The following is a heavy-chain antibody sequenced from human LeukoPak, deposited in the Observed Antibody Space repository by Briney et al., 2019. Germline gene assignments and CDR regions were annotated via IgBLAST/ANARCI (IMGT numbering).Heavy chain of an antibody. CDR3: ARTTSGAVIAIDY. CDR1: GDSISSSSNY. V-gene: IGHV4-39*01. Sequence: SETLSLTCTVSGDSISSSSNYWGWIRQPPGKGLEWIGSIYYSGNTYYNSSLQSRVTIYVDTSKNQFSLKLSSVTAADTAVFYCARTTSGAVIAIDYWGQGTLVTVSS. D-gene: IGHD3-16*02. CDR2: IYYSGNT. J-gene: IGHJ4*02.